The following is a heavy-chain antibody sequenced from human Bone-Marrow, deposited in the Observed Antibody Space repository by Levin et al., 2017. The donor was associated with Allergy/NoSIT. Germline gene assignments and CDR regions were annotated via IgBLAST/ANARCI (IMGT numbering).Heavy chain of an antibody. CDR3: GRHAALHDYGGEKYRGATDV. J-gene: IGHJ6*02. V-gene: IGHV4-39*01. Sequence: SETLSLTCTVSGASISTNNYYWGWFRQPPGKGLEWIVSIHYSEGTYYTPSLKSRVTISVDTSKNQFSLKVRSVTAADTAVYYCGRHAALHDYGGEKYRGATDVWGQGTTVTVSS. CDR2: IHYSEGT. D-gene: IGHD4-23*01. CDR1: GASISTNNYY.